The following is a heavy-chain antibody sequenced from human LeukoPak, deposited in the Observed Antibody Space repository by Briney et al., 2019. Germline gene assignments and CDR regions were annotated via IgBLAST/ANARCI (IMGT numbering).Heavy chain of an antibody. J-gene: IGHJ4*02. CDR2: ISSSAATI. V-gene: IGHV3-11*04. CDR3: ARDLGSGCFDY. D-gene: IGHD6-19*01. Sequence: GGSLRLSCAASGFSFSDYYMSWVRQAPGKGRECLSYISSSAATIYYADSVKGRFTLSTDNAKNSLYLQVNSLRAEDTAVYYCARDLGSGCFDYWGQGTLVTVPS. CDR1: GFSFSDYY.